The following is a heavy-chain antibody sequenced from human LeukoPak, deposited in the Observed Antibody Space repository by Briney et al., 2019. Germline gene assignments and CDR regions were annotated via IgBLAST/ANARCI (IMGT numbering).Heavy chain of an antibody. J-gene: IGHJ5*02. D-gene: IGHD4-17*01. Sequence: PSETLSLTCTVSGGSTSSYYWSWIRQPPGKGLEWIGYIYYSGSTNYNPSLKSRVTISVDTSKNQFSLKLSSVTAADTAVYYCARAKVTSWFDPWGQGTLVTVSS. CDR3: ARAKVTSWFDP. CDR2: IYYSGST. V-gene: IGHV4-59*01. CDR1: GGSTSSYY.